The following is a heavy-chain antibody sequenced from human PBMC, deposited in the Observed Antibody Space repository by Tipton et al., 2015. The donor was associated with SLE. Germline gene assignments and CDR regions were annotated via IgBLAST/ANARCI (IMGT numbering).Heavy chain of an antibody. D-gene: IGHD7-27*01. CDR2: ITSSGSV. J-gene: IGHJ4*02. CDR1: GFTFSSFD. V-gene: IGHV3-48*03. CDR3: ARDGRANWGFGY. Sequence: SLRLSCAASGFTFSSFDMIWVRQAPGKGLEWISYITSSGSVYYADSVKGRFTISRDNAKNSLYLQMNSLRAEDTAVYYCARDGRANWGFGYWGQGTLVTVSS.